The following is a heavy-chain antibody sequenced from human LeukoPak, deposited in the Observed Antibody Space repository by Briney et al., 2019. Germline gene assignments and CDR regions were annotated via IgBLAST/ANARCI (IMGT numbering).Heavy chain of an antibody. CDR1: GFVFSSYA. V-gene: IGHV3-23*01. J-gene: IGHJ4*02. CDR2: LSGSGQRP. D-gene: IGHD6-13*01. Sequence: PGGSLRLSCAASGFVFSSYAMGWVRQAPGKGLEWVSALSGSGQRPKYADSVKGRFTISRDSFKSTLYLQMNSLRAEDTAVYYCARDGSYSSSWYFDYWGQGTLVTVSS. CDR3: ARDGSYSSSWYFDY.